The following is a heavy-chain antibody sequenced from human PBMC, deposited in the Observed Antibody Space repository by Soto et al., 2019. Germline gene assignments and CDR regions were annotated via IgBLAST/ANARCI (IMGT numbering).Heavy chain of an antibody. CDR3: ARGVDCSSTSCYSSGRYYYYGMDV. Sequence: SETLSLTCAVYGGSFSGYYWSWIRPPPGKGLEWIGGINHSGSTNYNPSLKSRVTISVDTSKNQFSLKLSSVTAADTAVYYCARGVDCSSTSCYSSGRYYYYGMDVWGQGTTVTVSS. D-gene: IGHD2-2*01. CDR1: GGSFSGYY. J-gene: IGHJ6*02. CDR2: INHSGST. V-gene: IGHV4-34*01.